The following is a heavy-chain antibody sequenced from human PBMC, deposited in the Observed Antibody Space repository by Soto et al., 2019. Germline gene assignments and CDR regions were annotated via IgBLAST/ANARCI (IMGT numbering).Heavy chain of an antibody. CDR3: ARAHKGGYYYYGMDV. J-gene: IGHJ6*02. CDR1: GFTFSSYE. V-gene: IGHV3-48*03. CDR2: ISSSGSTI. Sequence: GGSLRLSCAASGFTFSSYEMNWVRQAPGKGLEWVSYISSSGSTIYYADSVKGRFTIYRDNAKNSLYLQMNSLRAEDTAVYDCARAHKGGYYYYGMDVWGQGTTVTVSS.